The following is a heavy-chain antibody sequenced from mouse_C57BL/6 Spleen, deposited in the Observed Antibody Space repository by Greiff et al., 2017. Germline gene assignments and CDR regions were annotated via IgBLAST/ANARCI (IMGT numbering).Heavy chain of an antibody. J-gene: IGHJ1*03. D-gene: IGHD2-13*01. CDR2: IYIGNGYT. CDR1: GYTFTSYG. V-gene: IGHV1-58*01. Sequence: EVQLQQSGAELVRPGSSVKMSCKTSGYTFTSYGINWVKQRPGQGLEWIGYIYIGNGYTDYNEKFKGKATLTSDASSSTAYMQLSSLTSEDSAIYVCARDGDYDWYFDVWGTGTTVTVSS. CDR3: ARDGDYDWYFDV.